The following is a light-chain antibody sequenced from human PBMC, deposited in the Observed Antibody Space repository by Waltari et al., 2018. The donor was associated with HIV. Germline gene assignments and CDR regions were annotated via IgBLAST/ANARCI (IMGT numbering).Light chain of an antibody. CDR1: SSDVGGYNY. CDR2: DVY. CDR3: SSFGGTYAYV. J-gene: IGLJ1*01. V-gene: IGLV2-11*01. Sequence: QSALTQSRSVSGSPGQSVTISCTGTSSDVGGYNYVSWYQQHPGTAPKLMIYDVYKRPSGGPDRFSGSKSGTTASLTISGLQAEDEADYYCSSFGGTYAYVFGSGTRVTVL.